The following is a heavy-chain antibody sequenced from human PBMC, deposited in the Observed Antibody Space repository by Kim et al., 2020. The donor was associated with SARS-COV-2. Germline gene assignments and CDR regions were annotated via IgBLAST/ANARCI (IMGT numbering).Heavy chain of an antibody. CDR2: ISYDGSNK. V-gene: IGHV3-30*18. Sequence: GGSLRLSCAASGFTFSSYGMHWVRQAPGKGLEWVAVISYDGSNKYYADSVKGRFTISRDNSKNTLYLQMNSLRAEDTAVYYCAKGGTNRARSGPGCYWGQGTLVTVSS. J-gene: IGHJ4*02. CDR1: GFTFSSYG. CDR3: AKGGTNRARSGPGCY. D-gene: IGHD3-10*01.